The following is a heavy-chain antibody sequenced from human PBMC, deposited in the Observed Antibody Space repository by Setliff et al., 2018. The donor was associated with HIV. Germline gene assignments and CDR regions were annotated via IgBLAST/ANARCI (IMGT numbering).Heavy chain of an antibody. CDR1: GGSFSGYY. CDR3: ARGRITMVRGVIMGLDY. Sequence: PSETLSLTCTVYGGSFSGYYWSWIRQPPGKGLEWIGEINHSGSSNYNPSLKSRVTISVDTSKNQFSLKLSSVTAADTAVYYCARGRITMVRGVIMGLDYWGHGALVTVS. D-gene: IGHD3-10*01. V-gene: IGHV4-34*01. CDR2: INHSGSS. J-gene: IGHJ4*01.